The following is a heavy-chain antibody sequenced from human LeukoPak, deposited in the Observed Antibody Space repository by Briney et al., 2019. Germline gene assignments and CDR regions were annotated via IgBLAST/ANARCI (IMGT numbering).Heavy chain of an antibody. CDR1: GGSFSGYY. CDR2: INHSGST. J-gene: IGHJ1*01. D-gene: IGHD6-13*01. CDR3: ARGCSSCGYFQH. V-gene: IGHV4-34*01. Sequence: SETLSLTCAVYGGSFSGYYWSWIRQPPGKGLEWIGEINHSGSTNYNPSLKSRVTISVDTSKNQFSLKLSSVAAADTAVYYCARGCSSCGYFQHWGQGTLVTVSS.